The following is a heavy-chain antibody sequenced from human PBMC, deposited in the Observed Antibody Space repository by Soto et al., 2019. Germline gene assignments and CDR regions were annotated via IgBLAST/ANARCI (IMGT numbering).Heavy chain of an antibody. V-gene: IGHV1-8*01. CDR2: MNPNSGNT. J-gene: IGHJ6*03. CDR3: ARVDIVVVPAAIRPPEYYYYYMDV. CDR1: GYTFTSYD. D-gene: IGHD2-2*01. Sequence: ASVKVSCKASGYTFTSYDINWVRQATGQGLEWMGWMNPNSGNTGYAQKFQGRVTMTRNTSISTAYMELSSLRSEDTAVYYCARVDIVVVPAAIRPPEYYYYYMDVWG.